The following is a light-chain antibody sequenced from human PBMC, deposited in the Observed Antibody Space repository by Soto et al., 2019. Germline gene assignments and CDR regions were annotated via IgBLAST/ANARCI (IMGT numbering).Light chain of an antibody. CDR2: GAS. CDR1: QSVTHSF. V-gene: IGKV3-20*01. Sequence: EIVLAQSPGTLSFSPADRATLSCRASQSVTHSFLAWYQQKPGQAPRLLIDGASRRGTGIADRFTGSGSGTDFTLTISRLEPEDFAVYYCQQYVSSPWAFGQGTKVDIK. J-gene: IGKJ1*01. CDR3: QQYVSSPWA.